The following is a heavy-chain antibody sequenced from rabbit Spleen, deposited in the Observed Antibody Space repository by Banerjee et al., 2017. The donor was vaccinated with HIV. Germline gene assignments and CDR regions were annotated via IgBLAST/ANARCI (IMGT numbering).Heavy chain of an antibody. Sequence: QLKETGGGLVQPGGSLTLSCKASGFDFSTYYLSWVRQAPGKGLEWIGIIYAGKGNTDYASWVNGRFTIPSDNAQNTVDLQLNSLTAADTATYFCARDRGSGWDDAFDPWGQGTLVTVS. CDR1: GFDFSTYY. J-gene: IGHJ2*01. V-gene: IGHV1S7*01. CDR3: ARDRGSGWDDAFDP. CDR2: IYAGKGNT. D-gene: IGHD4-1*01.